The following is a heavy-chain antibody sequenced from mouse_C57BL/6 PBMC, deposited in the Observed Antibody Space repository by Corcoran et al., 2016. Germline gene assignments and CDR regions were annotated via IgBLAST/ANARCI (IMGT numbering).Heavy chain of an antibody. CDR3: ARSRYYGSSWFAY. CDR1: GYTFTSYG. D-gene: IGHD1-1*01. V-gene: IGHV1-81*01. J-gene: IGHJ3*01. CDR2: IYPRSGNT. Sequence: QVQLQQSGAELARPGASVKLSCKAPGYTFTSYGISWVKQRTGQGLEWIGEIYPRSGNTYYNEKFKGKATLTADKSSSTAYMELSSLTSEDSAVYFCARSRYYGSSWFAYWGQGTLVTVSA.